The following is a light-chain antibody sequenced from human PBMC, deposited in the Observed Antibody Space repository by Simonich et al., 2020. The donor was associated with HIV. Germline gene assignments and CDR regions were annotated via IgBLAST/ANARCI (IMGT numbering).Light chain of an antibody. V-gene: IGLV2-14*03. CDR1: SSDVGGYKY. J-gene: IGLJ2*01. Sequence: QSALTQPASVSGSPGHSITISCTGTSSDVGGYKYVSWYQQHPGKAPKLMIYDVSNRPSGVSNRFSGSKSGNTASLTISGLQAEDEADYYCSSYTSSITVLFGGGTKLTVL. CDR2: DVS. CDR3: SSYTSSITVL.